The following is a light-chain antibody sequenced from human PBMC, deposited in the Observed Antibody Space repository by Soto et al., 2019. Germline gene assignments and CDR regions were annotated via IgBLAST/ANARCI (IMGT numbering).Light chain of an antibody. V-gene: IGKV3-20*01. CDR1: RSLTSGF. CDR3: QQYADSPRT. J-gene: IGKJ1*01. Sequence: EIVLTQSPDTLSLSPGERATLSCRASRSLTSGFLAWYQQVPGQAPRLLIYGESSRATGVPDRFSASGSGTDFSLISTRLEPEDSAVYHCQQYADSPRTFGQGTKVE. CDR2: GES.